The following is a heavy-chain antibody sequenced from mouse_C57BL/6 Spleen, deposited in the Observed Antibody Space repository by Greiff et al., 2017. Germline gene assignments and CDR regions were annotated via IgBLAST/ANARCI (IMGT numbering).Heavy chain of an antibody. V-gene: IGHV1-76*01. CDR2: IYPGSGNT. J-gene: IGHJ2*01. Sequence: QVQLQQSGAELVRPGASVKLSCKASGYTFTDYYINWVKQRPGQGLEWIASIYPGSGNTYYNEKFKGKATLTAEKSSSTAYMQLSSLTSEDSAVYFCAREGNGIPYYFDYWGQGTTLTVSS. CDR1: GYTFTDYY. CDR3: AREGNGIPYYFDY. D-gene: IGHD2-1*01.